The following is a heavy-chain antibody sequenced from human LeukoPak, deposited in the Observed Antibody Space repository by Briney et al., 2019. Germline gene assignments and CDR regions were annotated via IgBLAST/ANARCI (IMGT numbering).Heavy chain of an antibody. D-gene: IGHD1-26*01. CDR1: GGSISSYY. Sequence: PSETLSLTCTVSGGSISSYYWSWIRQPPGKGLEWIGYIYYSGSTNYNPSLKSRVTISVDTSKNQFSLKLSSVTAADTAVYYCARAGRGGAKSPDYWGQGTLVTVSS. CDR2: IYYSGST. V-gene: IGHV4-59*01. J-gene: IGHJ4*02. CDR3: ARAGRGGAKSPDY.